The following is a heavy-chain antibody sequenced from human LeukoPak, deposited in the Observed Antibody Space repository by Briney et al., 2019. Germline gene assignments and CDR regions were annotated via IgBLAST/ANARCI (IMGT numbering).Heavy chain of an antibody. V-gene: IGHV3-74*01. CDR1: GFTFSSYW. CDR2: INGDGSNI. Sequence: PPGGSLRLSCAASGFTFSSYWMHWVRQVPGKGLVWVARINGDGSNIAYADSVRGRFTISRDNAKNSLYLQMNSLRVEDTAVYYCARGGYGAGSTYYYGMDVWGQGTTVTVSS. CDR3: ARGGYGAGSTYYYGMDV. D-gene: IGHD3-10*01. J-gene: IGHJ6*02.